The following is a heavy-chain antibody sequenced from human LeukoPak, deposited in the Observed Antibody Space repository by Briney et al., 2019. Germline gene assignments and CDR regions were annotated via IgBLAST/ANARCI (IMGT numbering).Heavy chain of an antibody. Sequence: GRSLRLSCAASGFTFSSYGMHWVRQAPGKGLEWVAVIWYDGSNKYYADSVKGRFTISRDNSKNTLYLQMNSLRAEDTAVYYCAKSSSSGYYYYGMDVWGQGTTVTVSS. J-gene: IGHJ6*02. D-gene: IGHD6-6*01. V-gene: IGHV3-33*06. CDR1: GFTFSSYG. CDR2: IWYDGSNK. CDR3: AKSSSSGYYYYGMDV.